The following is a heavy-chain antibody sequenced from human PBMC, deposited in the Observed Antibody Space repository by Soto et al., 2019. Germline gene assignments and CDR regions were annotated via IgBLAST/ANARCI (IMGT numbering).Heavy chain of an antibody. Sequence: SETLSLTCTVSGGSVSSGSYYWSWIRQPPGKGLEWIGHIYYSGSTNYNPSLKSRVTISVDTSKNQFSLKLSSVTAADTAVYYCARVVASYGSGGNCYVPRPLDCWGQGTLVTVS. CDR1: GGSVSSGSYY. J-gene: IGHJ4*02. V-gene: IGHV4-61*01. D-gene: IGHD2-15*01. CDR2: IYYSGST. CDR3: ARVVASYGSGGNCYVPRPLDC.